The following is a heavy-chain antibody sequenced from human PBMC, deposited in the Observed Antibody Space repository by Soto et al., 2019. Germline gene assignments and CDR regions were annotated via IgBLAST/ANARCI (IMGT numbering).Heavy chain of an antibody. Sequence: PSETLSLTCAVYGGSFSGYYWSWVRQAPGKGLECVSSITGSGDSTYYADSVKGRFTISRDKSKSTLYLQMNSLRAEDTAVYYCAKDLQFSGWLSAQTFDYWGQGTQVTVSS. CDR2: ITGSGDST. V-gene: IGHV3-23*01. CDR1: GGSFSGYY. J-gene: IGHJ4*02. CDR3: AKDLQFSGWLSAQTFDY. D-gene: IGHD6-19*01.